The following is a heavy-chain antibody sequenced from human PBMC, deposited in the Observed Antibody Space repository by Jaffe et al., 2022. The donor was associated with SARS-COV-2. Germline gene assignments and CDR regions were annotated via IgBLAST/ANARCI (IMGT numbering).Heavy chain of an antibody. CDR2: IGGGGVDT. V-gene: IGHV3-23*01. D-gene: IGHD2-8*01. CDR3: AKDGFPANGVWDYFDH. Sequence: EVQLLESGGGLVQPGGSLRLSCAASGFTFSHYAFNWVRQAPGKGLERVAHIGGGGVDTYYAESVKGRFTISRDNSKNTLHLEMSSLRAEDTGVYYCAKDGFPANGVWDYFDHWGQGTLVTVSS. CDR1: GFTFSHYA. J-gene: IGHJ4*02.